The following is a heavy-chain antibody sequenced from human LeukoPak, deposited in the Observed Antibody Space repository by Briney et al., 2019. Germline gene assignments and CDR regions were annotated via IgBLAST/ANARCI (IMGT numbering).Heavy chain of an antibody. CDR3: ACITIFGVVAFQH. Sequence: SETLSLTCTVSGGSISSYYWSWIRQPPGKGLEWIGYIYYSGSTNYNPSLKSRVTISVDTSKNQFSLKLSSVTAEDTAVYYCACITIFGVVAFQHWGQGTLVTVSS. V-gene: IGHV4-59*01. CDR1: GGSISSYY. J-gene: IGHJ1*01. D-gene: IGHD3-3*01. CDR2: IYYSGST.